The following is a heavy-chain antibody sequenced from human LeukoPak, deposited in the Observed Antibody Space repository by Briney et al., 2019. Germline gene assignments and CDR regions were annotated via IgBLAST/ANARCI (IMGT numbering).Heavy chain of an antibody. J-gene: IGHJ6*02. CDR2: INWNGGST. Sequence: GGSLRLSCAASGFTFDDFGMNWVRQVPGKGLEWVSGINWNGGSTGYADSVEGRFTISRDNAKNFLHLQMHSLRAEDTALYYCARGPAPPFQYYGMDVWGQGTTVTVSS. CDR1: GFTFDDFG. CDR3: ARGPAPPFQYYGMDV. V-gene: IGHV3-20*04.